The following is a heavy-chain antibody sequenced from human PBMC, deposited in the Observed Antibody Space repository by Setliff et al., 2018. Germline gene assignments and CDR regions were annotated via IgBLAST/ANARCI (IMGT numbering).Heavy chain of an antibody. CDR1: GDSISRGSYY. V-gene: IGHV4-31*03. CDR3: ARVADGSGSFYLGFDY. J-gene: IGHJ4*02. Sequence: PSETLSLTCTVSGDSISRGSYYWNWIRQHPEKGLEWLGYIFHSGSTHYNSSLKSRITISIDTSKNHFSLELNSVTAADSAVYYCARVADGSGSFYLGFDYWGQGILVTVS. CDR2: IFHSGST. D-gene: IGHD3-10*01.